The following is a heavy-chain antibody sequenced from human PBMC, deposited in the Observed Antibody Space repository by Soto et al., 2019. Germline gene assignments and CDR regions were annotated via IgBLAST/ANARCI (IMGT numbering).Heavy chain of an antibody. V-gene: IGHV3-30*04. Sequence: PGGSLRLSCAASGFTFSSYAMHWVRQAPGKGLEWVAVISYDGSNKYYADSVKGRFTISRDNSKNTLYLQMNSLRAEDTAVYYCAKGVGYCSGGSCRNWFDPWGQGTLVTVSS. CDR1: GFTFSSYA. D-gene: IGHD2-15*01. CDR3: AKGVGYCSGGSCRNWFDP. CDR2: ISYDGSNK. J-gene: IGHJ5*02.